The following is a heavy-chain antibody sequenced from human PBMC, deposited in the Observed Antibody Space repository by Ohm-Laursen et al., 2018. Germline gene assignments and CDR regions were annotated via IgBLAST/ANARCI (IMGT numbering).Heavy chain of an antibody. CDR3: ARRGHAFDI. CDR1: GASISSEY. Sequence: SETLSLTCTVSGASISSEYWTWIRQPPGKGLEWIGYIYYRGTTNYNPSLKSRVTISVDTSKNQFSLKLSSVTAADTAVYYCARRGHAFDIWGQGTMVTVSS. J-gene: IGHJ3*02. V-gene: IGHV4-59*01. CDR2: IYYRGTT.